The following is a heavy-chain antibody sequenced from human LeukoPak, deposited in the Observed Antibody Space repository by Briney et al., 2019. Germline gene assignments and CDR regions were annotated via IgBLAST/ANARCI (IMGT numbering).Heavy chain of an antibody. Sequence: ASVKVSFKASGYTFTDYYMHWVRQAPGQGLEWMGRINPNSGGTSSARKFQGRVTVTRDTSISTVYMELSRLTADDTAVYYCARSPSGWYGDYWGKGTLVTVSS. J-gene: IGHJ4*02. CDR3: ARSPSGWYGDY. CDR1: GYTFTDYY. CDR2: INPNSGGT. V-gene: IGHV1-2*06. D-gene: IGHD6-19*01.